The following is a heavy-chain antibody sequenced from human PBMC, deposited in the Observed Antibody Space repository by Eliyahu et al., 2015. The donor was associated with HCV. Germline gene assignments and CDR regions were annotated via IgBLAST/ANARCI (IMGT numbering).Heavy chain of an antibody. V-gene: IGHV3-33*01. J-gene: IGHJ4*02. CDR2: IWYDGSNK. CDR3: AREGYGYSYGQPDY. D-gene: IGHD5-18*01. Sequence: QVQLVESGGGVVQPGRSLRLSXAASGFTFSXXGMHWVRQAPGKGLEWVAVIWYDGSNKYYADSVKGRFTISRDNSKNTLYLQMNSLRAEDTAVYYCAREGYGYSYGQPDYWGQGTLVTVSS. CDR1: GFTFSXXG.